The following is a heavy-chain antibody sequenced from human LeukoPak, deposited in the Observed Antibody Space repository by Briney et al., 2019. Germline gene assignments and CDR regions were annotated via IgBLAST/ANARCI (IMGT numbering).Heavy chain of an antibody. J-gene: IGHJ4*02. V-gene: IGHV3-74*01. CDR1: GFTFSSYW. CDR3: AREDIVVVPAMGY. Sequence: GSLRLSCAPSGFTFSSYWMGCGRQAPGEGVGWVSRINSDGSSTSYAASVKGRFTISRDNPKNTLYLHMNRLRAEDTAAYYCAREDIVVVPAMGYWGEGALVTVSS. D-gene: IGHD2-2*01. CDR2: INSDGSST.